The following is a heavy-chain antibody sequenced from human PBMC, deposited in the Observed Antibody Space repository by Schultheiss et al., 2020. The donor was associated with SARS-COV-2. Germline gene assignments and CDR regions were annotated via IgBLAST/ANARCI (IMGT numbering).Heavy chain of an antibody. J-gene: IGHJ4*02. CDR2: IYYSGST. V-gene: IGHV4-31*03. CDR3: ARSGYCSSTSCYDLLEPTPFDY. D-gene: IGHD2-2*01. Sequence: SETLSLTCTVSGGSISSGGYYWSWIRQHPGKGLEWIGYIYYSGSTYYNPSLKSRVTISVDTSKNQFSLKLSSVTAADTAVYYCARSGYCSSTSCYDLLEPTPFDYWGQGTLVTVSS. CDR1: GGSISSGGYY.